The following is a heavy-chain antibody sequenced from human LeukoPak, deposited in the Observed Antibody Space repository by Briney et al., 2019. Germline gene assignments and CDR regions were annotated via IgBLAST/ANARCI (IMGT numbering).Heavy chain of an antibody. D-gene: IGHD3-22*01. CDR3: ARDSSPYYDSSGYPFDY. Sequence: GASVKVSCKGSGGSFSNFAISWVRQAPGQRLEWMGWINAGNGNTKYSQEFQGRVTITRDTSASTAYMELSSLRSEDMAVYYCARDSSPYYDSSGYPFDYWGQGTLVTVSS. J-gene: IGHJ4*02. CDR1: GGSFSNFA. V-gene: IGHV1-3*03. CDR2: INAGNGNT.